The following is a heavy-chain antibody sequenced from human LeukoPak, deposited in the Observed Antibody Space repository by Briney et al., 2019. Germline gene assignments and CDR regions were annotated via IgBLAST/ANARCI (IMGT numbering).Heavy chain of an antibody. CDR1: GGSFSGYY. CDR3: AGSDYYDSSGYYHPIDY. CDR2: INHSGST. V-gene: IGHV4-34*01. J-gene: IGHJ4*02. D-gene: IGHD3-22*01. Sequence: SETLSLTCAVYGGSFSGYYWSWVRQPPGKGLEWIGEINHSGSTNYNPSLMSRVTISVDTSKNQFSLKLSSVTAADTAVYYCAGSDYYDSSGYYHPIDYWGQGTLVTVSS.